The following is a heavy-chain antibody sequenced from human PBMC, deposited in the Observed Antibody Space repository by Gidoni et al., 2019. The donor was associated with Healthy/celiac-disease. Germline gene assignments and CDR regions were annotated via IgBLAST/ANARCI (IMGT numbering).Heavy chain of an antibody. CDR2: ISWNSGSI. J-gene: IGHJ4*02. Sequence: EVQLVASGGGLVQPGRFLRLSCAASGFTFDDYALHWVRQAPGKGLEWVSGISWNSGSIGYADSVKGRFTISRDNAKNSLYLQMNSLRAEDTALYYCAKGYCSGGSCSPPFDYWGQGTLVTVSS. V-gene: IGHV3-9*01. CDR1: GFTFDDYA. CDR3: AKGYCSGGSCSPPFDY. D-gene: IGHD2-15*01.